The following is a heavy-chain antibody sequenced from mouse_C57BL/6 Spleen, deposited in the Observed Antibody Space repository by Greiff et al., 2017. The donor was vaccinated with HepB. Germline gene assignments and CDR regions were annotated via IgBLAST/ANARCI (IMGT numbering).Heavy chain of an antibody. CDR1: GYAFSSYW. CDR3: ARKGVSYWYFDV. V-gene: IGHV1-80*01. CDR2: IYPGDGDT. J-gene: IGHJ1*03. Sequence: VKLMESGAELVKPGASVKISCKASGYAFSSYWMNWVKQRPGKGLEWIGQIYPGDGDTNYNGKFKGKATLTADKSSRTAYMQLSSLTSEDSAVYFCARKGVSYWYFDVWGTGTTVTVSS. D-gene: IGHD6-2*01.